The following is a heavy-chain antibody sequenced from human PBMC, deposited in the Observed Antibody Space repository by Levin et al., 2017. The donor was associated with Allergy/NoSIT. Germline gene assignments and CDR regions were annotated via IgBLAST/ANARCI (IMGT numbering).Heavy chain of an antibody. CDR1: GFTFSSYS. J-gene: IGHJ4*02. CDR2: ISSSSSYI. D-gene: IGHD4-17*01. Sequence: KSGGSLRLSCAASGFTFSSYSMSWVRQAPGKGLEWVSYISSSSSYIYYAGSVKGRFTISRDNAKNSLYLQMNSLRAEDTAVYYCARETDYGDYFYWGQGTLVTVSS. CDR3: ARETDYGDYFY. V-gene: IGHV3-21*01.